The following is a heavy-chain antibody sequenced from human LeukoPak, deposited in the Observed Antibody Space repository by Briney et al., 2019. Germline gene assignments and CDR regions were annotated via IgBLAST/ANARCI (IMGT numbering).Heavy chain of an antibody. CDR1: GFTFSTYN. J-gene: IGHJ4*02. D-gene: IGHD3-22*01. Sequence: PGGSLRLSCAASGFTFSTYNMHWVRQAPGKGPEWVSALSASGGMTYSADSVKGRFTISRDNSRNTLDLLMNSLRVEDTAVYFCAKGPFSYYDSSGYNYFDYWGRGTQVTVSS. CDR2: LSASGGMT. CDR3: AKGPFSYYDSSGYNYFDY. V-gene: IGHV3-23*01.